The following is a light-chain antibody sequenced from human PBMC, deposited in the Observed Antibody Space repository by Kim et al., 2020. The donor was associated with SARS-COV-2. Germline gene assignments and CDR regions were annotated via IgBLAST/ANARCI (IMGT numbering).Light chain of an antibody. Sequence: SITTSSSGATSAVVGYNYFSGYQQHPREAPKHMIFDVSNRPSGVSNRFSGSKSGNTASLTISGLQAEDEADDYCSSYTGGSTLDVFGTGTKVTVL. V-gene: IGLV2-14*03. CDR3: SSYTGGSTLDV. CDR1: TSAVVGYNY. J-gene: IGLJ1*01. CDR2: DVS.